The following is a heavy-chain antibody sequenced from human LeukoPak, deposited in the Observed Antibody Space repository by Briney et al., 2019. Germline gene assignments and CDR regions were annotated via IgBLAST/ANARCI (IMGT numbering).Heavy chain of an antibody. CDR1: AYTVTSYD. V-gene: IGHV1-8*01. J-gene: IGHJ4*02. CDR3: ARGAPGSYCSGGSCPYFDY. Sequence: GASVKVSCKSSAYTVTSYDINWVRQATGQGLEWMGWMNPNSGNTGYAQKFQGRVTMTRNTSISTAYMELSSLRSEDTAVYYCARGAPGSYCSGGSCPYFDYWGQGTLISVSS. D-gene: IGHD2-15*01. CDR2: MNPNSGNT.